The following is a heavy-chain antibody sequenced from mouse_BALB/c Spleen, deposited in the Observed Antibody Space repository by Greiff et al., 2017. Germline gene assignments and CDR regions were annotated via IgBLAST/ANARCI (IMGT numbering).Heavy chain of an antibody. Sequence: QVQLKQPGAELVKPGASVKLSCKASGYTFTSYWMHWVKQRPGQGLEWIGEIDPSDSYTNYNQKFKGKATLTVDKSSSTAYMQLSSLTSEDSAVYYCARRWDYWGQGTSVTVSS. CDR3: ARRWDY. CDR1: GYTFTSYW. J-gene: IGHJ4*01. V-gene: IGHV1-69*02. CDR2: IDPSDSYT.